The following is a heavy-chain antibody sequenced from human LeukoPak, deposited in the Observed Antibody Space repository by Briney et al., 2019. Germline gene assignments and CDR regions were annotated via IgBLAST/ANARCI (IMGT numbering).Heavy chain of an antibody. CDR3: ARGAIRCSGGSCYPYYYYGMDV. V-gene: IGHV1-46*01. D-gene: IGHD2-15*01. CDR2: INPSGGST. Sequence: GASVKVSCKASGYTFTSYYMHWVRQAPGQGLEWMGIINPSGGSTSYAQKFQGRVTITADKSTSTAYMELSSLRSEDTAVYYCARGAIRCSGGSCYPYYYYGMDVWGQGTTVTVSS. CDR1: GYTFTSYY. J-gene: IGHJ6*02.